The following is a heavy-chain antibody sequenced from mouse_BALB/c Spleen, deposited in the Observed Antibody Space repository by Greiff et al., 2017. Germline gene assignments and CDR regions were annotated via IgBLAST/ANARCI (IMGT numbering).Heavy chain of an antibody. CDR1: GFTFSSYA. V-gene: IGHV5-6-5*01. Sequence: EVKLMESGGGLVKPGGSLKLSCAASGFTFSSYAMSWVRQTPEKRLEWVASISSGGSTYYPDSVKGRFTISRDNARNILYLQMSSLRSEDTAMYYCARDRSPYYFDYWGQGTTLTVSS. CDR3: ARDRSPYYFDY. CDR2: ISSGGST. J-gene: IGHJ2*01.